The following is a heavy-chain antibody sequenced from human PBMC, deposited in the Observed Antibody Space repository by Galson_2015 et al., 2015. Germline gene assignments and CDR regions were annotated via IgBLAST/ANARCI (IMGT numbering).Heavy chain of an antibody. CDR1: GYTFTSYA. V-gene: IGHV1-3*01. Sequence: SVKVSCKASGYTFTSYAMHWVRQAPGQRLEWMGWINAGNGSTKYSQKFQGRVTITRDTSASTAYMELSSLRSEDTAVYYCARDIYPANYGSGTKGFDYWGQGTLVTVSS. D-gene: IGHD3-10*01. J-gene: IGHJ4*02. CDR3: ARDIYPANYGSGTKGFDY. CDR2: INAGNGST.